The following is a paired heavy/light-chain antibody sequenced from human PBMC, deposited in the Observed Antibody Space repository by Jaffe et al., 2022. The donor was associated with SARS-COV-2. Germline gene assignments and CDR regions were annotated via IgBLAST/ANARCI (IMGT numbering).Light chain of an antibody. J-gene: IGKJ4*01. CDR2: GAS. CDR1: QSVSSN. V-gene: IGKV3-15*01. CDR3: QQYNNWLSLT. Sequence: EIVMTQSPATLSVSPGERATLSCRASQSVSSNLAWYQQKPGQAPRLLIYGASTRATGIPARFSGSGSGTEFTLTISSLQSEDFAVYYCQQYNNWLSLTFGGGTKVEIK.
Heavy chain of an antibody. V-gene: IGHV4-59*01. D-gene: IGHD2-15*01. Sequence: QVQLQESGPGLVKPSETLSLTCTVSGGSISSYYWSWIRQPPGKGLEWIGYIYYSGSTNYNPSLKSRVTISVDTSKNQFSLKLSSVTAADTAVYYCARDMSGGCSGGSCYPVFDPWGQGTLVTVSS. CDR2: IYYSGST. CDR1: GGSISSYY. J-gene: IGHJ5*02. CDR3: ARDMSGGCSGGSCYPVFDP.